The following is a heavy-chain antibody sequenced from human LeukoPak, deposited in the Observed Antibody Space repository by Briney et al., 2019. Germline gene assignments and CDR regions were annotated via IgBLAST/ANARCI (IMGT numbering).Heavy chain of an antibody. CDR2: TYYRSKWYN. J-gene: IGHJ5*02. Sequence: SQTLSLTCAISGDSVSSNSAAWNWIRQSPSRGLEWLGRTYYRSKWYNDYAVSVKSRITINPDTSKNQFSLKLSSVTAADTAVYYCARVEIGSSWYEGFPMKLDNWFDPWGQGTLVTVSS. D-gene: IGHD6-13*01. CDR1: GDSVSSNSAA. CDR3: ARVEIGSSWYEGFPMKLDNWFDP. V-gene: IGHV6-1*01.